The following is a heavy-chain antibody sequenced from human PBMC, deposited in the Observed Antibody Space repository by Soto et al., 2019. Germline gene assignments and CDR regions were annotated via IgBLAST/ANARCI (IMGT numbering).Heavy chain of an antibody. Sequence: SETLSLTCSVSGGSISSGYWTWIRQPPGKGLEWIGYIYYSGSTNYNPSLKSRVTISVDTSKNQFSLKLSSVTAADTAVYYCARDSSSGWSYYYYYYGMDVWGQGTTVTVSS. V-gene: IGHV4-59*01. CDR3: ARDSSSGWSYYYYYYGMDV. CDR2: IYYSGST. D-gene: IGHD6-19*01. CDR1: GGSISSGY. J-gene: IGHJ6*02.